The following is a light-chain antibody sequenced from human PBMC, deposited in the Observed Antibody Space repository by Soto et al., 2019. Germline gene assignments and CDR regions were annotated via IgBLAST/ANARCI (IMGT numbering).Light chain of an antibody. CDR3: QQYGSSQWT. CDR2: GAS. Sequence: MVLTKSPGSRSLCRVEIATLCVMASQSVSSSYLAWYQQKPGQAPRLLIYGASSRATGIPDRFSGSGSGTDFTLTISRLEPEDFAVYYCQQYGSSQWTFGQGTKVDIK. V-gene: IGKV3-20*01. CDR1: QSVSSSY. J-gene: IGKJ1*01.